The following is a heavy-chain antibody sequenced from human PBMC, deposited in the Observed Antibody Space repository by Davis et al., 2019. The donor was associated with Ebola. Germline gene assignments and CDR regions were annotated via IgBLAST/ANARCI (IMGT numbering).Heavy chain of an antibody. D-gene: IGHD3-10*01. CDR1: GGSISSYY. CDR3: ARASDGSGSYGDNYHYYYGMDV. J-gene: IGHJ6*02. V-gene: IGHV4-59*01. CDR2: IYYSGST. Sequence: SETLSLTCTVSGGSISSYYWSWIRQPPGKGLEWIGYIYYSGSTNYNPSLKSRVTISVDTSKNQFSLKLSSVTAADTAVYYCARASDGSGSYGDNYHYYYGMDVWGQGTTVTVSS.